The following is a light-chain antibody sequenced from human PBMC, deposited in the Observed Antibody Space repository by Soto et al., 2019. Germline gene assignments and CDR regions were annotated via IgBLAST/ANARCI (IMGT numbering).Light chain of an antibody. CDR2: DVS. CDR3: SSYSTTTTPQWV. Sequence: QSVLTQPPSASGSPGQSVTISCTGTSRDVGAYKFVSWYQQHPGKAPKLLIYDVSKRPTGVPDRFSGSKSGNTASLTISGLQAEDEADYYCSSYSTTTTPQWVFGGGTKLTVL. CDR1: SRDVGAYKF. V-gene: IGLV2-8*01. J-gene: IGLJ3*02.